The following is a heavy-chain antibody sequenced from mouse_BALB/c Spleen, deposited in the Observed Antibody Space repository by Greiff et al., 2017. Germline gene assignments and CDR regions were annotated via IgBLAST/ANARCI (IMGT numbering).Heavy chain of an antibody. Sequence: DVMLVESGGGLVQPGGSRKLSCAASGFTFSSFGMHWVRQAPEKGLEWVAYISSGSSTIYYADTVKGRFTISRDNPKNTLFLQMTSLRSEDTAMYYCARGATATGFAYWGQGTLVTVSA. CDR3: ARGATATGFAY. D-gene: IGHD1-2*01. CDR2: ISSGSSTI. CDR1: GFTFSSFG. V-gene: IGHV5-17*02. J-gene: IGHJ3*01.